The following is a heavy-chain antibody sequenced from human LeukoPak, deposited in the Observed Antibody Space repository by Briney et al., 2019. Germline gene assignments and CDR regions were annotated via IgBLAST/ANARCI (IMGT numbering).Heavy chain of an antibody. J-gene: IGHJ4*02. CDR1: GFTFSIYD. V-gene: IGHV3-23*01. D-gene: IGHD6-13*01. CDR2: ISGGGTST. CDR3: ARGVAAAGTPSDY. Sequence: GGSLRLSCAASGFTFSIYDMSWVRQAPGEGLEWVSAISGGGTSTYFTDSVKGRFTISRDNSKSTLYLQMNSLRAEDTAVYYCARGVAAAGTPSDYWGQGTLVTVSS.